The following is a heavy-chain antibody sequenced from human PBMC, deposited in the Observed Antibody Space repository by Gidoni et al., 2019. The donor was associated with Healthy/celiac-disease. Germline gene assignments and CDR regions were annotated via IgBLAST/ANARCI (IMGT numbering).Heavy chain of an antibody. CDR3: AKDEGGGSCYDY. Sequence: EVQLLESGGGLVQPGGSLRLSCAASGFTFSSYAMSWVRKAPGKGLEWVSAISGSGGSTYYADSVKGRFTISRDNSKNTLYLQMNSLRAEDTAVYYCAKDEGGGSCYDYWGQGTLVTVSS. D-gene: IGHD2-15*01. CDR2: ISGSGGST. CDR1: GFTFSSYA. V-gene: IGHV3-23*01. J-gene: IGHJ4*02.